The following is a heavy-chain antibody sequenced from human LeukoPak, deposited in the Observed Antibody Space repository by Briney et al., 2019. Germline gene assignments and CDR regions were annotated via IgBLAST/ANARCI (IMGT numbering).Heavy chain of an antibody. CDR3: GHNAFDI. D-gene: IGHD3-9*01. J-gene: IGHJ3*02. CDR2: IYYSGST. CDR1: GDSISSRDYY. Sequence: SQTLSLTCSVSGDSISSRDYYWSWIRQPPGKGLEWIGYIYYSGSTSYNPSLKSRVTISVDTSKNQFSLRLSSVTAADTAVYFDGHNAFDIWGQGTMVTVSS. V-gene: IGHV4-30-4*08.